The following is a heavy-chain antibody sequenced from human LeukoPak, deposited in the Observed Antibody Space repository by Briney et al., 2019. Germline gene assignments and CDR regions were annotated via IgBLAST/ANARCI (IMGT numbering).Heavy chain of an antibody. CDR3: AKHELFSGSNTDY. Sequence: PGGSLRLSCAASGFTFSGYGMHWVRQAPGKGLDWVAFIRYDGSNKYYADSVKGRFTISRDNSKNTLYLQMNSLRAEDTAVYYCAKHELFSGSNTDYWGQGTLVTVSS. CDR2: IRYDGSNK. CDR1: GFTFSGYG. V-gene: IGHV3-30*02. J-gene: IGHJ4*02. D-gene: IGHD1-26*01.